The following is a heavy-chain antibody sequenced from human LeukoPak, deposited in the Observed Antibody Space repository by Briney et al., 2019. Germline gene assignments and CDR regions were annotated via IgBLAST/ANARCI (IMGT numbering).Heavy chain of an antibody. CDR1: GDSISDDY. Sequence: SETLSLTCTVSGDSISDDYYTWMRRPAGRGLEWIGRIHSGGTTNYNPSLMSRVTLSIDKSKKHISLRLTSVTAADTALYYCARDNGSGYTKGYEHYYYYLDVWGKGTTVTVSS. V-gene: IGHV4-4*07. CDR2: IHSGGTT. J-gene: IGHJ6*03. D-gene: IGHD3-3*02. CDR3: ARDNGSGYTKGYEHYYYYLDV.